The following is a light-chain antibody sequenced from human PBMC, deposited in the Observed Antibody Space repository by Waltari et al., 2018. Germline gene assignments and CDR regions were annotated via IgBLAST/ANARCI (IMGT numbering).Light chain of an antibody. CDR1: SSDVGSYNC. CDR2: EVS. Sequence: QSALTQPPSASGSPGQSVTISCTGTSSDVGSYNCVHWYQQHPGQAPKLMIYEVSKRPSGVPDRFSGSKSGNTASLTVSGLQAEDEADYYCSSYAGRNNIVLFGGGTKLTVL. V-gene: IGLV2-8*01. CDR3: SSYAGRNNIVL. J-gene: IGLJ2*01.